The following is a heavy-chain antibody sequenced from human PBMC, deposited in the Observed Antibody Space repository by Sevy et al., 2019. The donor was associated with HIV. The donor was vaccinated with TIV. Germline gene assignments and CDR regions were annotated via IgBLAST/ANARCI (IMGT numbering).Heavy chain of an antibody. CDR2: ISGSGGST. CDR1: GFTFSSYA. D-gene: IGHD3-22*01. J-gene: IGHJ6*02. CDR3: AKDRYYHSSASTHRDYYYGMDV. Sequence: GGSLRLSCAASGFTFSSYAMSWVRQAPGKGLEWVSAISGSGGSTYYADSVKGRFTISRDNSKNTLYLQMNSLRAEDTAVYYCAKDRYYHSSASTHRDYYYGMDVWGQGTTVTVSS. V-gene: IGHV3-23*01.